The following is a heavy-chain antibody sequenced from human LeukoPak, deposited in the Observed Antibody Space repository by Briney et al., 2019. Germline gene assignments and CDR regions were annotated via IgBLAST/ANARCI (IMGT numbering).Heavy chain of an antibody. Sequence: GASVKVSCKPSGYTFTGYYLHWVRQAPGQAFEWMEWMNPNTGATMCSQKFQGRVTMSRDTSISTAYMDLNSLRSDDSAVYYCARDRVGSGWPRPFYFEFWGQGSLVTVSS. V-gene: IGHV1-2*02. D-gene: IGHD6-19*01. CDR1: GYTFTGYY. CDR3: ARDRVGSGWPRPFYFEF. CDR2: MNPNTGAT. J-gene: IGHJ4*02.